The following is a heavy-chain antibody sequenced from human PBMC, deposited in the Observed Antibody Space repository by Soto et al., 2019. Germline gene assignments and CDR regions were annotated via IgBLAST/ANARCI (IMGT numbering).Heavy chain of an antibody. CDR3: ARDSRYCSSTSCSDY. D-gene: IGHD2-2*01. CDR2: IYTSGST. J-gene: IGHJ4*02. CDR1: GGSISSYY. Sequence: QVQLQESGPGLVKPSETLSLTCTVSGGSISSYYWSWIRQPAGKGLEWIGRIYTSGSTNYNPSLQSRVTMSLDTSKNQFSLKLSSVTAADTAVYYCARDSRYCSSTSCSDYWGQGTLVTVSS. V-gene: IGHV4-4*07.